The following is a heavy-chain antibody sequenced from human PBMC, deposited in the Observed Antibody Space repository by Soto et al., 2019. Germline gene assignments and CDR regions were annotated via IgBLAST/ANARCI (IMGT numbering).Heavy chain of an antibody. CDR2: IYWDDDK. V-gene: IGHV2-5*02. CDR1: RFSLSTTGVG. D-gene: IGHD1-26*01. J-gene: IGHJ6*02. CDR3: AHTRVGATKFYYYCCDGMDV. Sequence: QITLKESCPPLVKPTQTLTLTCTFSRFSLSTTGVGVGWIRQPPGNALEWLALIYWDDDKRYSPPLKSRLTITKDTTNNQVVLTMTKMDPVDTATYYCAHTRVGATKFYYYCCDGMDVWRQGTTVT.